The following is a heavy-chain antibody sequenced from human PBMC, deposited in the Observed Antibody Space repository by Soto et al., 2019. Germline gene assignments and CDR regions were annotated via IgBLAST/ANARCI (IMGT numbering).Heavy chain of an antibody. CDR3: AAGDSSGYYGG. Sequence: GASVKVSCKASGFTFTSSSVQWVRQARGQRLERIGWITVGTGNTNYAQKFQERVTITRDMSTSTAYMELSNLRSEDTAVYYCAAGDSSGYYGGWGQGTQVTVSS. D-gene: IGHD3-22*01. CDR2: ITVGTGNT. CDR1: GFTFTSSS. J-gene: IGHJ4*02. V-gene: IGHV1-58*01.